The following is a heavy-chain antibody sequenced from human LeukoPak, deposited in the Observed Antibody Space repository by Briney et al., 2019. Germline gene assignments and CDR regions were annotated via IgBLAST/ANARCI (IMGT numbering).Heavy chain of an antibody. CDR3: ARDSASHSKAGAFDI. V-gene: IGHV3-48*03. CDR2: ISSSGSTI. Sequence: PGGSLRLSCAASGFTFSSYEMHWVRQAPGKGLEWVSYISSSGSTIYYADSVKGRFTISRDNAKNSLYLQMNSLRAEDTAVYYCARDSASHSKAGAFDIWGQGTMVTVSS. J-gene: IGHJ3*02. CDR1: GFTFSSYE. D-gene: IGHD2-15*01.